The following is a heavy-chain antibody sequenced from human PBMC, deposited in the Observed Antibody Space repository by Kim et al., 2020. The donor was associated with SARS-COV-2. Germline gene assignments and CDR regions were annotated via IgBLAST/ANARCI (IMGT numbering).Heavy chain of an antibody. D-gene: IGHD2-2*01. V-gene: IGHV4-39*01. J-gene: IGHJ5*01. CDR3: ARQPPAYPNWFDS. Sequence: SETLSLTCTVSGGSVSSGSTSWGWVRQPPGKGLEWIGTFHFIGRASYNASLQSRVTVSVDTSKNHFSLRLTSVTTADMGVYYCARQPPAYPNWFDSW. CDR1: GGSVSSGSTS. CDR2: FHFIGRA.